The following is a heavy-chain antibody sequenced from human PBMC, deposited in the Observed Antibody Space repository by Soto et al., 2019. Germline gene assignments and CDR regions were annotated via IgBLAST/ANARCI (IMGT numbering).Heavy chain of an antibody. CDR1: GYTFSDYW. V-gene: IGHV5-51*01. CDR3: ARLRTFAGYDLVDH. CDR2: IYPGDSVT. Sequence: EVQLVQSRAEVIQPGESLEIPCKASGYTFSDYWIGWVRQMPGKGLEWMGIIYPGDSVTRYSPSFQGQVTMSADKSTNTAFLQWSSLKASDTAIYYCARLRTFAGYDLVDHWGQGTLVTVSS. J-gene: IGHJ4*02. D-gene: IGHD5-12*01.